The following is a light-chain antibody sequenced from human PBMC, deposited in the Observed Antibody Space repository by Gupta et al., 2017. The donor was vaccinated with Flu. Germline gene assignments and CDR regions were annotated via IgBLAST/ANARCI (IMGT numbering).Light chain of an antibody. V-gene: IGKV1D-16*01. Sequence: DIQMTQSPSSLSASVGDRVIITCRASQSISNSLGWYQQKPGKAPKSLIYGASSLQNGVPSRFSGSGSGTDFTLTIISLQPQDIGTYYCRHEKSYPLTFGQGTRLEI. CDR3: RHEKSYPLT. CDR1: QSISNS. CDR2: GAS. J-gene: IGKJ5*01.